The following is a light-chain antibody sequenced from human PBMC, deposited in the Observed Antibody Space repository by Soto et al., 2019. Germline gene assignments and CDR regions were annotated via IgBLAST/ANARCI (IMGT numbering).Light chain of an antibody. V-gene: IGKV1-39*01. Sequence: DVQMTQSPSSLCASVGGRVTMACRASQTISSYLNWYQQKPGKAPKLLIYATSSLQSGVPSRFSGSGSGTDFTLTISSLQPEDFATYYCQQAASFPITFGQGTRLEIK. CDR1: QTISSY. CDR2: ATS. CDR3: QQAASFPIT. J-gene: IGKJ5*01.